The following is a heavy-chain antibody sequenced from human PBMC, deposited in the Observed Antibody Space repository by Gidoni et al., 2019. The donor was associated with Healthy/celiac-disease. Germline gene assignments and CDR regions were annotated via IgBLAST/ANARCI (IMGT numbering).Heavy chain of an antibody. CDR2: INWNGGST. CDR3: AREGIARAHYDILTGYVDY. V-gene: IGHV3-20*04. CDR1: GFPFDDYG. D-gene: IGHD3-9*01. J-gene: IGHJ4*02. Sequence: EVQLVASGGGVVRPGGPLRLSCAASGFPFDDYGMSWVRQAPGKGLEWVSGINWNGGSTGYADSVKGRFTISRDNAKNSLYLQMNSLRAEDTALYYCAREGIARAHYDILTGYVDYWGQGTLVTVSS.